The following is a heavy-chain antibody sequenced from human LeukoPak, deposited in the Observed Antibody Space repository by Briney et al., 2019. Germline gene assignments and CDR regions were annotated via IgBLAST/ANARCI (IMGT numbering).Heavy chain of an antibody. J-gene: IGHJ4*02. Sequence: GGSLRLSCAASGFTFSSYSMNWVRQAPGKGLEWVSSISSSSSYIYYADSVKGRFTISRDNAKNSLYLQMNSLRAEDTAVYYCARDTALWLGEPTWGQGTLVTVSS. CDR3: ARDTALWLGEPT. V-gene: IGHV3-21*01. D-gene: IGHD3-10*01. CDR2: ISSSSSYI. CDR1: GFTFSSYS.